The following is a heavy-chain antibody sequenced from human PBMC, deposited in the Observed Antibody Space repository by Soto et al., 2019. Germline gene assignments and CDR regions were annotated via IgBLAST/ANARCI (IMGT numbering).Heavy chain of an antibody. Sequence: ASVKVSCKASGYTFTGYYMHWVRQAPGQGLEWMGWINPNSGGTNYAQKFQGWVTMTRDTSISTAYMELSRLRSDDTAVYYCARGRRRDDYYYYYMDVWGKGTTVTVS. CDR2: INPNSGGT. J-gene: IGHJ6*03. V-gene: IGHV1-2*04. D-gene: IGHD1-1*01. CDR1: GYTFTGYY. CDR3: ARGRRRDDYYYYYMDV.